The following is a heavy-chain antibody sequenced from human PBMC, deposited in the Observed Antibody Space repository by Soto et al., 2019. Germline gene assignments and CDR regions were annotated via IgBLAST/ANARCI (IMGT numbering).Heavy chain of an antibody. CDR2: IYYSGST. J-gene: IGHJ2*01. V-gene: IGHV4-30-4*01. D-gene: IGHD3-16*02. CDR3: ARIVESGYTLDFEL. Sequence: QVQLQESGPGLVKPSQTLSLTCTVPGGSISSGDYYWSWIRQPPGKGLEWIGYIYYSGSTNYNPSLSSRVTISVDTSKNQFSRNLSSVTAADTAVYYCARIVESGYTLDFELWGRGTLVTVSS. CDR1: GGSISSGDYY.